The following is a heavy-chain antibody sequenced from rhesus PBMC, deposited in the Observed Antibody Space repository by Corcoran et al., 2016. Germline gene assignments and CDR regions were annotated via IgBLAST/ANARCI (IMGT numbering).Heavy chain of an antibody. Sequence: QVQLQESGPGLVKPSETLSLTCAVSGDSISGHYCNWIRQPPGKGLEWIGAIGGSSGSTWYHPSLKSRVILSTDAAKNQFSLKLTSVTAADTAVYYCARWTTVPKYFELWGQGALVTVSS. J-gene: IGHJ1*01. V-gene: IGHV4-165*02. CDR2: IGGSSGST. CDR3: ARWTTVPKYFEL. CDR1: GDSISGHY. D-gene: IGHD4-29*01.